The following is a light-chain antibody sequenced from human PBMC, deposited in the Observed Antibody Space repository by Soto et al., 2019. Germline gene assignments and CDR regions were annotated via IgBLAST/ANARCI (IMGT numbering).Light chain of an antibody. CDR1: QSVSSN. V-gene: IGKV3-15*01. CDR2: DAS. J-gene: IGKJ1*01. Sequence: EKVMTQSPATLSVSPGERATLSCRASQSVSSNLAWYRQRPGQAPRLLIYDASTSATGIPARFSGSGSGTEYTLTISSLHSEDLAVYYCQQYDDWPDTFGQGPKVDIK. CDR3: QQYDDWPDT.